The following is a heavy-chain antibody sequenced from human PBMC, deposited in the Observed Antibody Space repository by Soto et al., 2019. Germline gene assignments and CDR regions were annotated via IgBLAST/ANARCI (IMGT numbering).Heavy chain of an antibody. CDR3: ARFDFWSGYYDYMDV. Sequence: GGSLILSCAASGFSFSDYGMNWVRQAPGKGLEWVSSISSGSSYIQYADSVKGRFTISRDNAQNSLYLQMDSLRAEDTAVYYCARFDFWSGYYDYMDVWGKGTTVTVSS. CDR1: GFSFSDYG. D-gene: IGHD3-3*01. J-gene: IGHJ6*03. CDR2: ISSGSSYI. V-gene: IGHV3-21*06.